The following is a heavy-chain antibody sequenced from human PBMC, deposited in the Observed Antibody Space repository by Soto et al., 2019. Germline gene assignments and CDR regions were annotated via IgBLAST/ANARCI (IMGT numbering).Heavy chain of an antibody. J-gene: IGHJ4*02. V-gene: IGHV3-48*01. CDR3: ARVYGDYPDY. D-gene: IGHD4-17*01. CDR1: GFTFSSHS. CDR2: ITSTSSTI. Sequence: GSLRLSCAASGFTFSSHSMNWVRQAPGKGLEWISYITSTSSTIYYADSVKGRFTISRDNAKNSLFLQMNSLRAEDTAVYYCARVYGDYPDYWGQGTLVTVSS.